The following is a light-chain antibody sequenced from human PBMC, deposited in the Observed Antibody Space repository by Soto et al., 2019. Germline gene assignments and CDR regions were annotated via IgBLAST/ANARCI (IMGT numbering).Light chain of an antibody. J-gene: IGKJ1*01. CDR2: AAS. CDR3: LQLYNFSWT. CDR1: QSISRY. V-gene: IGKV1-39*01. Sequence: DIQMTQSPSSLSASVGDRITITCQASQSISRYLNWYQHKPGKAPKLLINAASSLESGVPSRFSGSGSGTDFTLTISRLQPEDFATYYCLQLYNFSWTFGQGTKVDIK.